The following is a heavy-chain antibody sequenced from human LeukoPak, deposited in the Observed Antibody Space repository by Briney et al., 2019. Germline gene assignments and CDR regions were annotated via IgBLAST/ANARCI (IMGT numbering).Heavy chain of an antibody. J-gene: IGHJ6*02. CDR1: GFTVSHTY. D-gene: IGHD6-25*01. CDR3: ARDQGGESSGNLYYFYGLDV. Sequence: GGSLRLSCAASGFTVSHTYMTWVRQAPGKGLEWVSVIYSGGTTYYADSVKGRFTISRDNSNNTLYLQMNSLRVEDTAVYYCARDQGGESSGNLYYFYGLDVWGQGTTVTVSS. V-gene: IGHV3-53*01. CDR2: IYSGGTT.